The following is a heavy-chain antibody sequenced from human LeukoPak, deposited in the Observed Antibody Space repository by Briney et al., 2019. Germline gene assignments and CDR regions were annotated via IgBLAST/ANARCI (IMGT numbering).Heavy chain of an antibody. CDR1: GFTFSSYA. CDR2: ISGSGGST. V-gene: IGHV3-23*01. Sequence: GGSLRLSCAASGFTFSSYAMSWVRRAPGKGLEWVSAISGSGGSTYYADSVKGRFTISRDNSKNTLYLQMNSLRAEDTAVYYCAKDQGYDILTGYSLFDCWGQGTLVTVSS. D-gene: IGHD3-9*01. J-gene: IGHJ4*02. CDR3: AKDQGYDILTGYSLFDC.